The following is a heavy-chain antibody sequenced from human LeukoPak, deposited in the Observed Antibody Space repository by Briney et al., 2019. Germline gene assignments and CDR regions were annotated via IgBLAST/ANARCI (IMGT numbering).Heavy chain of an antibody. V-gene: IGHV3-48*01. CDR3: ARVVPVHEYYNSYMDV. J-gene: IGHJ6*03. Sequence: GGSLRLSCEASGFPFMTYAMNWVRQSPGKGLEWVAFLTRGSSNIQYAESVKGRFTISRDNGKDSLFLQMNSLRTEDTAVYYCARVVPVHEYYNSYMDVWGKGTTVTVSS. D-gene: IGHD1-1*01. CDR2: LTRGSSNI. CDR1: GFPFMTYA.